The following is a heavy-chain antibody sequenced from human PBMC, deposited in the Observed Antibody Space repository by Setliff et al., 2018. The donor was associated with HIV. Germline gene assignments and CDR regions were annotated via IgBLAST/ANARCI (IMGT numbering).Heavy chain of an antibody. CDR3: ATLRFLEWQGDL. Sequence: GGSLRLSCETSGIIVSANPMSGVRQAPGKGLEWVSIVYVNGDIYYADSVKGRFIISRDASKNTLYFYMDSLRAEDTAVYYCATLRFLEWQGDLWGQGTLVTVCS. V-gene: IGHV3-66*02. CDR2: VYVNGDI. D-gene: IGHD3-3*01. CDR1: GIIVSANP. J-gene: IGHJ5*02.